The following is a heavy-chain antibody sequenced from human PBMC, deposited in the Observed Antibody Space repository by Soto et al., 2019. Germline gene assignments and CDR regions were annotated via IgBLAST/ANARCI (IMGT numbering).Heavy chain of an antibody. Sequence: ASLKVSCKASGGTFSSYAISWVRQAPGQGLEWMGGIIPIFGTANYAQKFQGRVTITADESTSTAYMELSSLRSEDAAVYYCANTWPDPLRGGSYFHAFDIWGQGXMVTVS. V-gene: IGHV1-69*13. CDR3: ANTWPDPLRGGSYFHAFDI. D-gene: IGHD1-26*01. J-gene: IGHJ3*02. CDR2: IIPIFGTA. CDR1: GGTFSSYA.